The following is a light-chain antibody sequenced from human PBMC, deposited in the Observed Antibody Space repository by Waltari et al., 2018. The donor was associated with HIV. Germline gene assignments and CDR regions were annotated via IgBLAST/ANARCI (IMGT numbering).Light chain of an antibody. CDR3: QSHDSSLSGYV. J-gene: IGLJ1*01. Sequence: QSVLTPPPSVSGAPGQRVTIPCTGSSSNIGAGHHGQLFQQLPGTAPKLLIYGNSNRPSGVPDRFSGSKSGTSASLAITGLQAEDEADYHCQSHDSSLSGYVFGTGTKVTVL. CDR1: SSNIGAGHH. V-gene: IGLV1-40*01. CDR2: GNS.